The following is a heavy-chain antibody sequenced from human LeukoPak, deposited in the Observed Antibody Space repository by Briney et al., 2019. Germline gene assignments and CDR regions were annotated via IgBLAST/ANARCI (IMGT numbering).Heavy chain of an antibody. J-gene: IGHJ6*03. CDR3: ARVLRYCSGGNCYSGGLGYMDV. Sequence: GGSLGLSCAASGFTFSTYWMTWVRQAPGKGLEWVANIKQDGSEKYFVDSVKGLFTISKDNANNSLYLQMNSLRAEDTAVYYCARVLRYCSGGNCYSGGLGYMDVWGKGTTVTISS. CDR2: IKQDGSEK. CDR1: GFTFSTYW. D-gene: IGHD2-15*01. V-gene: IGHV3-7*03.